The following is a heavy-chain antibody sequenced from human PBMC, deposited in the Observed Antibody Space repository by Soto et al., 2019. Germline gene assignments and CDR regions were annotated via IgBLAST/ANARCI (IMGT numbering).Heavy chain of an antibody. D-gene: IGHD3-22*01. Sequence: QVQLVQSGAEVKKPGSSVKVSCKASGGTFSSYAISWVRQAPGQGLEWMGGIIPIFGTANYAQKFQGRVTITADESTSTAYMELSSLRSEDTAVYYCARAHYYYDSSGYYRAHYYFDYWGQGTLVT. J-gene: IGHJ4*02. CDR2: IIPIFGTA. V-gene: IGHV1-69*12. CDR1: GGTFSSYA. CDR3: ARAHYYYDSSGYYRAHYYFDY.